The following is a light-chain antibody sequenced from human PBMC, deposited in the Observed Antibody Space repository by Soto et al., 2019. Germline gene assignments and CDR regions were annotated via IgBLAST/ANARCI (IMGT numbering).Light chain of an antibody. CDR3: QQYGSSGT. CDR1: QSVGSSY. Sequence: IVLTQSPATLSLSPGDRATLSCGASQSVGSSYLAWYQQKPGLAPRLLIYDASNRATGIPARFSGSGSGTDFTLTISRLEPEDFAVYYCQQYGSSGTFAQGTKVDIK. CDR2: DAS. J-gene: IGKJ1*01. V-gene: IGKV3D-20*01.